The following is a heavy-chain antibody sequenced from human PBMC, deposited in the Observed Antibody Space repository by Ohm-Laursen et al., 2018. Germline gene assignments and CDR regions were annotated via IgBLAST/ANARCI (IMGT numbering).Heavy chain of an antibody. J-gene: IGHJ5*02. CDR2: IYTTGST. CDR3: ARDGGYCSSPSCYLEFGP. CDR1: GGSMNSYY. D-gene: IGHD2-2*01. V-gene: IGHV4-4*07. Sequence: TLSLTWCVSGGSMNSYYWSWIRQPAGKGLEWIGRIYTTGSTNYNPSLKSRVTMSIDTSKNQFSLKLSSVTAADTAVYYCARDGGYCSSPSCYLEFGPWGQGTLVTVSS.